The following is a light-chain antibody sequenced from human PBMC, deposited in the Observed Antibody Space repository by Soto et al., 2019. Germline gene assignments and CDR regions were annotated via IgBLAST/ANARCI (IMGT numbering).Light chain of an antibody. V-gene: IGKV3-20*01. CDR2: GAS. J-gene: IGKJ2*01. CDR1: QSIGSNY. CDR3: QQYGTSPKYT. Sequence: EVVLTRSPGTLSLSPGERATLSCRASQSIGSNYLVWYQQRPGQAPRLLIYGASSRATGVPDRFSGSGSGTDFTLTISRLEPDDFAVYYCQQYGTSPKYTFGQGTKLEIK.